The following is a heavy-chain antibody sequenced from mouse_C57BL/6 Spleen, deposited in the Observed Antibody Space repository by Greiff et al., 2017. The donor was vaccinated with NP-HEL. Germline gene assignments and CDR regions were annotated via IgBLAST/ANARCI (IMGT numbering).Heavy chain of an antibody. D-gene: IGHD2-2*01. CDR1: GYTFTSYW. J-gene: IGHJ4*01. CDR3: AREGYDYYAMDY. V-gene: IGHV1-64*01. Sequence: VQLQQPGAELVKPGASVKLSCKASGYTFTSYWMHWVKQRPGQGLEWIGMIHPNSGSTNYNEKFKSKATLTVDKSSSTAYMQLSSLTSEDSAVYYCAREGYDYYAMDYWGQGTSVTVSS. CDR2: IHPNSGST.